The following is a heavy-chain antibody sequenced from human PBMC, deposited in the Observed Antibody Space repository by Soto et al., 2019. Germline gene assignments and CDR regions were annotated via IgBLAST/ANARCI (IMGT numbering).Heavy chain of an antibody. CDR1: GGSISSSSYY. J-gene: IGHJ4*02. CDR3: TRLLYDRSGYYYFDY. V-gene: IGHV4-39*01. CDR2: IYYSGSP. D-gene: IGHD3-22*01. Sequence: PSETLSLTCTVSGGSISSSSYYWGWIRQPPGKGLEWIGSIYYSGSPYNNPSLKSRVTMSADTSKNQFSLNLRSVTAADTAVYYCTRLLYDRSGYYYFDYWGQGTLVTV.